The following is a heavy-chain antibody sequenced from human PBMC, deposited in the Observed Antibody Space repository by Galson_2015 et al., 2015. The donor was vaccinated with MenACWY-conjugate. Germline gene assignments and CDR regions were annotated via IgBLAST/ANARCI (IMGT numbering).Heavy chain of an antibody. CDR2: ISSSSSYI. CDR1: GFTFSSYR. D-gene: IGHD3-3*02. Sequence: SLRLSCAASGFTFSSYRMNWVRQAPGKGLEWVSSISSSSSYIYYADSVKGRSTISRDNAKNSLYLQMDSLRAEDTAVYYCARDSTLYGMDVWGQGTTVTASS. CDR3: ARDSTLYGMDV. J-gene: IGHJ6*02. V-gene: IGHV3-21*01.